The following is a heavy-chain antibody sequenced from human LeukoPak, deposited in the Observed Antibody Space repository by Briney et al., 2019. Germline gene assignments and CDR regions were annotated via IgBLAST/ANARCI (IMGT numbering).Heavy chain of an antibody. D-gene: IGHD3-9*01. CDR3: ARDAILTGSNWFDP. Sequence: ASVKVSCKASGYTFTSYGISWVRQAPGQGLEWMGWISAYNGNTNYAQKLQGRVTMTTDTSTSTAYMELRSLRSDDTAVYYCARDAILTGSNWFDPWGQGTLVTVSS. J-gene: IGHJ5*02. CDR2: ISAYNGNT. CDR1: GYTFTSYG. V-gene: IGHV1-18*01.